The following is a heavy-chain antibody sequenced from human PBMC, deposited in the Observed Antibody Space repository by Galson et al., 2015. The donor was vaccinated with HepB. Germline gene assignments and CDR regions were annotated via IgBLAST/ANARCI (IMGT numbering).Heavy chain of an antibody. D-gene: IGHD3-10*01. CDR2: IIPIFGTA. Sequence: SVKVSCKASGGTFSSYAISWVRQAPGQGLEWMGGIIPIFGTANYAQKSQGRVTITADKSTSTAYMELSSLRSEDTAVYYCAGGITMVRGVIGGGMDVWGQGTTVTVSS. CDR3: AGGITMVRGVIGGGMDV. V-gene: IGHV1-69*06. J-gene: IGHJ6*02. CDR1: GGTFSSYA.